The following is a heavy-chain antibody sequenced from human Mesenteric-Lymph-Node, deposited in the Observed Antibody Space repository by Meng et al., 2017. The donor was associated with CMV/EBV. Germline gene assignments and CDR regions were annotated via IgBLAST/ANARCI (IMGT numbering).Heavy chain of an antibody. D-gene: IGHD3-16*01. Sequence: VSGDSISSGDYYWSWIRQHPGKGLEWIGYIYYSGRSDYNPSLRSRVTISVDTSKSQFSLKLNSMTAADTAVYYCARLGGSGNNWFDPWGQGTLVTVSS. V-gene: IGHV4-31*02. CDR1: GDSISSGDYY. CDR2: IYYSGRS. J-gene: IGHJ5*02. CDR3: ARLGGSGNNWFDP.